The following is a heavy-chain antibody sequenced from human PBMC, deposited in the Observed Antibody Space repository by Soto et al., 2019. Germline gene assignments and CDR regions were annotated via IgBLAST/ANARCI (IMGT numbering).Heavy chain of an antibody. CDR2: ISHDGTKK. Sequence: QVQLVESGGDVVQPGRSLRLSCAASGFTLSNYGMHWVRQAPGKGLEWVAVISHDGTKKYYADSLQGRFTISRDNSKNTVYLKMNSLRTEATAGYYCARDQAESLYTSGWSKDSGGRGTLVTVSS. D-gene: IGHD6-19*01. J-gene: IGHJ4*02. CDR3: ARDQAESLYTSGWSKDS. V-gene: IGHV3-30*03. CDR1: GFTLSNYG.